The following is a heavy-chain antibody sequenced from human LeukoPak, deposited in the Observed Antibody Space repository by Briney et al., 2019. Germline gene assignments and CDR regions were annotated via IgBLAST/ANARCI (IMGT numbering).Heavy chain of an antibody. D-gene: IGHD2-21*01. CDR3: ARIHWFDP. Sequence: GGSLRLSCAASGFTFSSYSMNWVRQAPGKGLEWVSYISSSSSTIYYADSVKGRFTISRDNAKNSLYLQMNSLRAEDTAVYYCARIHWFDPWGQGTLVTVSS. CDR2: ISSSSSTI. CDR1: GFTFSSYS. V-gene: IGHV3-48*04. J-gene: IGHJ5*02.